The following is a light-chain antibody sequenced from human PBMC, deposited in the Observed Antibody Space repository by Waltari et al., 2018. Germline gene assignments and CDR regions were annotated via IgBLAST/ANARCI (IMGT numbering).Light chain of an antibody. J-gene: IGKJ1*01. CDR3: QQYYSTPWT. CDR2: WAS. V-gene: IGKV4-1*01. CDR1: QNLLYNSDDDDMSNGEDY. Sequence: DIVMTQSPESLAVSLGERATINCKSSQNLLYNSDDDDMSNGEDYLAWYQQKPGQAPRLLIYWASTRESGVPDRFIGSGSGTDFTLTITNLQAEDVAIYYCQQYYSTPWTFGQGTRVEI.